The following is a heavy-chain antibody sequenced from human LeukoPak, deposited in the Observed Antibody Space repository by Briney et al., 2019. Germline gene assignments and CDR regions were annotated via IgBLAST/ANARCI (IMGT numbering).Heavy chain of an antibody. CDR2: ISYDGSNK. Sequence: PGGSLRLSCAASGFTFSSYAMHWVRQAPGKGLEWVAVISYDGSNKYYADSVKGRFTISRDNSKNTLYLQMNSLRAEDTAVYYCAKGITIFDYWGQGTLVTVSS. CDR1: GFTFSSYA. J-gene: IGHJ4*02. V-gene: IGHV3-30-3*01. D-gene: IGHD3-3*01. CDR3: AKGITIFDY.